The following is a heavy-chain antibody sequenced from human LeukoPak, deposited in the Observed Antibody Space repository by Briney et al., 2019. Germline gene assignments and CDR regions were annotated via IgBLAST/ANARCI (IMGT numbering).Heavy chain of an antibody. CDR2: IYYSGST. CDR1: GGSISSYY. Sequence: KTSETLSLTCTVSGGSISSYYWSWIRQPPGKGLEWIGYIYYSGSTNYNPSLKSRVTISVDTSKNQFSLKLSSVTAADTAVYYYARAPLWFGEFDYWGQGALVTVSS. D-gene: IGHD3-10*01. J-gene: IGHJ4*02. V-gene: IGHV4-59*01. CDR3: ARAPLWFGEFDY.